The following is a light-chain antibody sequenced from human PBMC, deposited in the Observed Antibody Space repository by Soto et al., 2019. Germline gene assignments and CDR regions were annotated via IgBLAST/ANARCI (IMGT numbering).Light chain of an antibody. CDR2: EVS. J-gene: IGLJ2*01. CDR3: SSYTSSSTVV. V-gene: IGLV2-14*01. CDR1: TSDVGGYNY. Sequence: QSALTQPASVSGSPGQSFTISSPGTTSDVGGYNYVSWYQQHPGKAPKLMIYEVSYRPSGVSNRFSGSKSGNTASLTISGLQAEDEADYYCSSYTSSSTVVFGGGTKLTVL.